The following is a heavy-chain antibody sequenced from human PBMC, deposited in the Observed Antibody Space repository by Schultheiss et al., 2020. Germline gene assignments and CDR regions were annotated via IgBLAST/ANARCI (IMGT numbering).Heavy chain of an antibody. Sequence: GGSLRLSCAASGFTFSSYAMSWVRQAPGKGLEWVSAISGSGGSTYYADSVKGRFTISRDNSKNTLYLQMNSLRAEDTAVYYCAKDSHQSGYYYYFNYWGQGTLVTVSS. CDR3: AKDSHQSGYYYYFNY. J-gene: IGHJ4*02. V-gene: IGHV3-23*01. D-gene: IGHD3-22*01. CDR2: ISGSGGST. CDR1: GFTFSSYA.